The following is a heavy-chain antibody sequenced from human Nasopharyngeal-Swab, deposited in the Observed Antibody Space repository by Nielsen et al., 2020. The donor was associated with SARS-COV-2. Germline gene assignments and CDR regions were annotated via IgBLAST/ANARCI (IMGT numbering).Heavy chain of an antibody. Sequence: GESLKISCVASGFTFSSYAISWVRQAPGKGLEWVSWTGGTGDTYFEDSVKGRFTISRDNSKNTVDLQMNDLRVEDTAIYYCVRDGGDRTSLGGYWGQGTQVTVSS. J-gene: IGHJ4*02. V-gene: IGHV3-23*01. CDR1: GFTFSSYA. CDR2: TGGTGDT. D-gene: IGHD2-15*01. CDR3: VRDGGDRTSLGGY.